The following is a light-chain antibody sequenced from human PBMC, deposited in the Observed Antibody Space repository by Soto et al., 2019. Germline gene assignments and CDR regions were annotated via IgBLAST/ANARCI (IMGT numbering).Light chain of an antibody. CDR1: QAFGNSY. J-gene: IGKJ1*01. Sequence: DIVLTQSPGTLSLSPGERATLSCRASQAFGNSYLAWYQQRPGQAPRLLMFSGSTRAAGIPDRFSGSGSGKDFTLDITSLKPEDAAVYFCQQYGASPWTFGQGTKVEIK. V-gene: IGKV3-20*01. CDR3: QQYGASPWT. CDR2: SGS.